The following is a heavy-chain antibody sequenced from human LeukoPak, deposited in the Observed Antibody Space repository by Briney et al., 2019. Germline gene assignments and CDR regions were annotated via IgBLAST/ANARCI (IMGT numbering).Heavy chain of an antibody. CDR2: MNPNSGNT. D-gene: IGHD6-13*01. V-gene: IGHV1-8*01. Sequence: ASVTVSCKASGYTFTSYDINWVRQAPGQGLEWMGWMNPNSGNTGYAQKFQGRVTMTRNTSISTAYMELSSLRSEDTAVYYCASGRLTAAGTAKDYGGQGTLVTVSA. J-gene: IGHJ4*02. CDR3: ASGRLTAAGTAKDY. CDR1: GYTFTSYD.